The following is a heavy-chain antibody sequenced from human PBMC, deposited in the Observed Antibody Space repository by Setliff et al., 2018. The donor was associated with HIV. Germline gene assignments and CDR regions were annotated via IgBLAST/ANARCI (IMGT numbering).Heavy chain of an antibody. CDR3: TSRPPNSSSRRFDP. D-gene: IGHD6-13*01. J-gene: IGHJ5*02. Sequence: GGSLRLSCAASGFSFSDSHMTWIRQAPGKGLEWVGRIKSKIDGGTADYAAPVKGRFTISRDDSKNTLYLQMNSLKIEDTAMYYCTSRPPNSSSRRFDPWGQGTLVTVSS. CDR2: IKSKIDGGTA. CDR1: GFSFSDSH. V-gene: IGHV3-15*01.